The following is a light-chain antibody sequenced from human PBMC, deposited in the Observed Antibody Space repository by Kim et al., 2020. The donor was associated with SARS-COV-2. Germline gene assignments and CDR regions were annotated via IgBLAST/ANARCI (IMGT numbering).Light chain of an antibody. Sequence: DIYMTQSPSTLSASVGDRVTITCRASQSISLLAWYQQKPGKAPKLLIYQASTLESGVPSRFSGSGSGTEFSLTISSLQPDDFATYYCQQFHTYPLTFGGGTKVDIK. V-gene: IGKV1-5*01. CDR3: QQFHTYPLT. J-gene: IGKJ4*01. CDR1: QSISL. CDR2: QAS.